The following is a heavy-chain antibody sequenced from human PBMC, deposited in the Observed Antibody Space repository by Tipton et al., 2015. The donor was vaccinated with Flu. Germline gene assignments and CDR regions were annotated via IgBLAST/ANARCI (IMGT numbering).Heavy chain of an antibody. CDR1: GFTFNDYW. J-gene: IGHJ3*02. CDR2: IKNDDSST. V-gene: IGHV3-74*03. D-gene: IGHD3-9*01. Sequence: AVSGFTFNDYWMHWVRQAPGKGLVWVSRIKNDDSSTTYADFVTGRFTVSRDNAKNTLYLQMSSLRVDDTAVYYCARGESAGYFGDALDIWGQGTMVTVSS. CDR3: ARGESAGYFGDALDI.